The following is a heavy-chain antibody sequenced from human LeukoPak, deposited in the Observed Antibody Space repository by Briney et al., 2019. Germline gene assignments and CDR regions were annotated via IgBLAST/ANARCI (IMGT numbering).Heavy chain of an antibody. V-gene: IGHV3-48*02. CDR3: ARLANLWSGANDY. D-gene: IGHD3-3*01. CDR1: GFTFSSYS. CDR2: ISSGSSSI. J-gene: IGHJ4*02. Sequence: GGSLRLSCAASGFTFSSYSMNWVRQAPGKGLEWVSYISSGSSSIYYADSVKGRFTISRDNAKNSLYLQMNSLRDEDTAGYYCARLANLWSGANDYWGQGTLVTVSS.